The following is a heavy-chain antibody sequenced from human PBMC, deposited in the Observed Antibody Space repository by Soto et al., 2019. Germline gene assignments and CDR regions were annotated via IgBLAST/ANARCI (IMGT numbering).Heavy chain of an antibody. Sequence: QLQLQESGPGLVKPSETLSLTCTVSGGSISSSSYCWGWIRQPPGKGLEWIGSIYYSGSTYYNPSLKSRVTISVDTSKNQFSLKLSSVTAADTAVYYCARYCTNGVCYSHAFDIWGQGTMVTVSS. CDR2: IYYSGST. D-gene: IGHD2-8*01. V-gene: IGHV4-39*01. CDR1: GGSISSSSYC. CDR3: ARYCTNGVCYSHAFDI. J-gene: IGHJ3*02.